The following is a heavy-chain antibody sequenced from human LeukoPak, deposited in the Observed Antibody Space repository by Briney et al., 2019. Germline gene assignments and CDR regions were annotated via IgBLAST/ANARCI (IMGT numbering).Heavy chain of an antibody. J-gene: IGHJ3*02. CDR1: GGSISSGGYS. V-gene: IGHV4-30-2*01. CDR2: IYHSGST. D-gene: IGHD6-13*01. Sequence: SQTLSLTCAVSGGSISSGGYSWSWIRQPPGKGLEWIGYIYHSGSTYYNPSLKSRVTISVDTSKNQFSLKLSSVTAADTAVYYCARRSYSSSWYGAFDIWGQGTMVTVSS. CDR3: ARRSYSSSWYGAFDI.